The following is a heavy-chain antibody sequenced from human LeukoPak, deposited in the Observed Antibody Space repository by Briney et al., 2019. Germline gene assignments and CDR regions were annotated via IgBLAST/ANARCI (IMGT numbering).Heavy chain of an antibody. V-gene: IGHV3-48*01. Sequence: GGSLRLSCAASGFTFSIYSLNWVRQAPGKGLEWVSYISSRDNTIYNADSVEGRFTISRDNAKNSLYLQMNSLRAEDTAVYYCARETAWSIDYWGQGTLVTVSS. D-gene: IGHD3-3*01. J-gene: IGHJ4*02. CDR3: ARETAWSIDY. CDR1: GFTFSIYS. CDR2: ISSRDNTI.